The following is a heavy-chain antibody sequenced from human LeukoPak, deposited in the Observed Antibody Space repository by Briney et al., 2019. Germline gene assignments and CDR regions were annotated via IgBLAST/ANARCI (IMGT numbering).Heavy chain of an antibody. CDR1: GASVYSGDYY. V-gene: IGHV4-39*01. Sequence: SETLSPTRSVAGASVYSGDYYWAWIRQPPGQSLEYIGAVYYSGVTFDNPSLSGRITMSVDTSKNQFSLNLASVTATDTAIYYCARRGVFGSENYFNYCGQAILVIVSS. J-gene: IGHJ4*01. D-gene: IGHD3-10*01. CDR3: ARRGVFGSENYFNY. CDR2: VYYSGVT.